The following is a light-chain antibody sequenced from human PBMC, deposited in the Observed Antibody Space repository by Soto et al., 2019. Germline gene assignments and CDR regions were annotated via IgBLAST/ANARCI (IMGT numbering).Light chain of an antibody. Sequence: QSALTQPASVSGSPGQSITISCTGTSSDVGGYNYVSWYQQHRGKAPKFMIYDVSNRPSGVSNRFSGSKSGNTASLTISGLQAEDEADYDCCSYTTSNTRQIVFGTGTKVTVL. CDR2: DVS. CDR3: CSYTTSNTRQIV. J-gene: IGLJ1*01. CDR1: SSDVGGYNY. V-gene: IGLV2-14*01.